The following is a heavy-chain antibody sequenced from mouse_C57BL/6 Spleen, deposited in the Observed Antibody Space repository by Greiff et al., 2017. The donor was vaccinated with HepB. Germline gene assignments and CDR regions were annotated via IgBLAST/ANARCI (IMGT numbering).Heavy chain of an antibody. J-gene: IGHJ4*01. CDR3: ARKSNYDYYAMDY. V-gene: IGHV1-47*01. D-gene: IGHD2-5*01. CDR1: GYTFTTYP. CDR2: FHPYNDDT. Sequence: QVHVKQSGAELVKPGASVKMSCKASGYTFTTYPIEWMKQNHGKSLEWIGNFHPYNDDTKYNEKFKGKATLTVEKSSSTVYLELSRLTSDDSAVYYCARKSNYDYYAMDYWGQGTSVTVSS.